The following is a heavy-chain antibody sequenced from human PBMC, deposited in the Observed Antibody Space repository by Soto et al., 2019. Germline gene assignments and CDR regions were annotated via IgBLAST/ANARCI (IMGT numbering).Heavy chain of an antibody. CDR1: GGTFSSYA. Sequence: ASVKVSCKASGGTFSSYAISWVRQAPGQGLEWMGGTIPIFGTANYAQKFQGRVTITADESTSTAYMELSSLRSEDTAVYYCARDSSGSYYDFDYWGQGTLVTVSS. D-gene: IGHD1-26*01. CDR3: ARDSSGSYYDFDY. J-gene: IGHJ4*02. V-gene: IGHV1-69*13. CDR2: TIPIFGTA.